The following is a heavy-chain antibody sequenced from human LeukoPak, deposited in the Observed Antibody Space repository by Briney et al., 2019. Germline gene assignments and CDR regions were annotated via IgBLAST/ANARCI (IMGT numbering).Heavy chain of an antibody. Sequence: PSETVSPTCAVYGGSFSGYYWSWIRQPPGKGLEWIGEINHSGSTNYNPSLKSRVTISVDTSKNQFSLKLSSVTAADTAVYYCARVGRVSPPPSKNYDILTGYYGMDVWGQGTTVTVSS. D-gene: IGHD3-9*01. V-gene: IGHV4-34*01. J-gene: IGHJ6*02. CDR3: ARVGRVSPPPSKNYDILTGYYGMDV. CDR2: INHSGST. CDR1: GGSFSGYY.